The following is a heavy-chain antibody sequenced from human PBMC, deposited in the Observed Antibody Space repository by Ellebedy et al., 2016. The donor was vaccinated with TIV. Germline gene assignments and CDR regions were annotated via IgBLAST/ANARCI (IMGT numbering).Heavy chain of an antibody. J-gene: IGHJ5*02. CDR2: INPSGGST. V-gene: IGHV1-46*01. CDR1: GYTFTSYY. CDR3: AILDTYYYGSGSFKGNFDP. D-gene: IGHD3-10*01. Sequence: ASVKVSCXASGYTFTSYYMHWVRQAPGQGLEWMGIINPSGGSTSYAQKFQGRVTMTRDTSTSTVYMELSSLRSEDTAVYYCAILDTYYYGSGSFKGNFDPWGQGTLVTVSS.